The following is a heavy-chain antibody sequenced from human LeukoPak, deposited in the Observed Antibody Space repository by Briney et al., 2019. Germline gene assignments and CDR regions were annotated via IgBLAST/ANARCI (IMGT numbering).Heavy chain of an antibody. J-gene: IGHJ6*02. V-gene: IGHV3-30*18. CDR3: AKDRERRSWSGYYRPYHFYYGMDV. CDR2: ISFDASNE. D-gene: IGHD3-3*01. Sequence: GGSLRLSCSVSGFTFGNFGMHWVRQAPGKGLEWVAVISFDASNEHYADSVKGRFSISRVNTNDDLYLQMNRLRPEDTAVYYCAKDRERRSWSGYYRPYHFYYGMDVWGQGTTVTVSS. CDR1: GFTFGNFG.